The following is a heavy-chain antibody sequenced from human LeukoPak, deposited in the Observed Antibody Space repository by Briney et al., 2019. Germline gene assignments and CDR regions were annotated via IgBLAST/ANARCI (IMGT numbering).Heavy chain of an antibody. CDR2: ISGSGGST. V-gene: IGHV3-23*01. J-gene: IGHJ1*01. CDR1: GFTFSSYA. CDR3: AKEHSLAAAGKGYFQH. Sequence: GGSLRLSCAASGFTFSSYAMSWVRQAPGKGLERVSAISGSGGSTYYADSVKGRFTISRDNSKNTLYLQMNSLRAEDTAVYYCAKEHSLAAAGKGYFQHWGQGTLVTVSS. D-gene: IGHD6-13*01.